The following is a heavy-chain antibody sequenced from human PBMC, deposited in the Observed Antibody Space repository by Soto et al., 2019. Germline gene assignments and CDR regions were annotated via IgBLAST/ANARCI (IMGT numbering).Heavy chain of an antibody. V-gene: IGHV1-18*01. CDR3: ARAPRGYSYGDFDY. CDR2: ISAYNGNT. D-gene: IGHD5-18*01. J-gene: IGHJ4*02. CDR1: GYTFTSYG. Sequence: ASVKVSCKASGYTFTSYGISWVRQAPGQGLEWMGWISAYNGNTNYAQKLQGRVTMTTDTFTSTAYMELRSLRSDDTAFYYCARAPRGYSYGDFDYWGKGTLVTVPS.